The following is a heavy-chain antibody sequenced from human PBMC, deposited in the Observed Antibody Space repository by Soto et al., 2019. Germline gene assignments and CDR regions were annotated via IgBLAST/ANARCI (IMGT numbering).Heavy chain of an antibody. CDR1: GGSFSGYY. V-gene: IGHV4-34*01. CDR3: ARGARGSSCRSFDH. J-gene: IGHJ4*02. Sequence: SETLSLTCAVYGGSFSGYYLSWIRQPPGKGLEWIGEINHSGSTNYNPSLKSRVTISVDTSKNQFSLKLSSVTAADTAVYYCARGARGSSCRSFDHWGQGTLVTVYS. D-gene: IGHD6-13*01. CDR2: INHSGST.